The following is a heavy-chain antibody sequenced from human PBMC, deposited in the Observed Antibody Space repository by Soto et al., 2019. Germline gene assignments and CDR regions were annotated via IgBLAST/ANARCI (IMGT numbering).Heavy chain of an antibody. Sequence: ASVKVSCKASGFTFTSSAVQWVRQARGQRLEWIGWIVVGSGNTNYAQKFQERVTITRDMSTSTAYMELSSLRSEDTAVYYCAAVGNLFGVVIRSYGMDVWGQGTTVTVSS. CDR2: IVVGSGNT. CDR3: AAVGNLFGVVIRSYGMDV. V-gene: IGHV1-58*01. D-gene: IGHD3-3*01. CDR1: GFTFTSSA. J-gene: IGHJ6*02.